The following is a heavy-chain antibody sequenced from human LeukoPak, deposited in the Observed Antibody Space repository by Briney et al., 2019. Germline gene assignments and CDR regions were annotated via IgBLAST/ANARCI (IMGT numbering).Heavy chain of an antibody. CDR3: AKAIHSGSTMPGD. J-gene: IGHJ4*02. V-gene: IGHV3-23*01. CDR1: GFTFSSYA. CDR2: ISGSGDNT. D-gene: IGHD1-26*01. Sequence: GGSLRLSCAASGFTFSSYAMSWVRQAPGKGLEWVSGISGSGDNTYYADSVKGRFTISRDNSKNTLYVQVNSLGTEDTAAYYCAKAIHSGSTMPGDWGQGTLVTVSS.